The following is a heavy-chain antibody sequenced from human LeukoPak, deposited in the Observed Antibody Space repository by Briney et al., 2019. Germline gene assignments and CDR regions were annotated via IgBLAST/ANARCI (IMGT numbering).Heavy chain of an antibody. J-gene: IGHJ4*02. CDR3: AGDPNRSYFDH. D-gene: IGHD1-14*01. V-gene: IGHV3-30*01. CDR2: ISSDGSNE. Sequence: PGRSLRLSCAASGFAFSTYPMHWVRQAPGKGLKWLALISSDGSNENFADSVKGRFTISRDNSKNTLYLQMNSLRSEDTAIYYCAGDPNRSYFDHWGQGTLVTVSS. CDR1: GFAFSTYP.